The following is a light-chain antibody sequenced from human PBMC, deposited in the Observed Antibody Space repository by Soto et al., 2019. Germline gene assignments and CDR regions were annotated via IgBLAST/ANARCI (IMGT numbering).Light chain of an antibody. CDR2: DNN. CDR1: SSNIGNNY. V-gene: IGLV1-51*01. CDR3: GTWDSSLSAEV. Sequence: QSVLTQPPSVSAAPGQKVTISCSGSSSNIGNNYVSWYQQLPGTAPKLLIYDNNKRPSGSPDRFSGSKSGTSATLGITGLQTGDEADDYCGTWDSSLSAEVFGTGTKLTVL. J-gene: IGLJ1*01.